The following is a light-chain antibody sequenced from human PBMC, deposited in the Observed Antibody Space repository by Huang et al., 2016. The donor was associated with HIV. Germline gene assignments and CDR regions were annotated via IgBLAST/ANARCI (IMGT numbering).Light chain of an antibody. V-gene: IGKV3-15*01. Sequence: IVMTQSPATLSVSPGERVTLSCRANRSVSTNLAWYQQRPGQAPRLLIYGSSTRAPGIPARFSGSGSGTDFPLTISSLQSEDFALYYCHQYNNWLLSFGGGTRVDI. J-gene: IGKJ4*01. CDR2: GSS. CDR1: RSVSTN. CDR3: HQYNNWLLS.